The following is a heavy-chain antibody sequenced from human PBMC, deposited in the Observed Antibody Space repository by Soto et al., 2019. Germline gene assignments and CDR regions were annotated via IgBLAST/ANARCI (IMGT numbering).Heavy chain of an antibody. Sequence: QVQLVQSGAEEKKPGASVKVSCKASGYTFTSYAMHWVRQAPGQRLEWMGWINAGNGNTKYSQKFQGRVTITRDTSAITAYMELSSLRSEDTALYYCARSIVVVTALDYWGQGTLVTVSS. CDR2: INAGNGNT. CDR1: GYTFTSYA. V-gene: IGHV1-3*05. J-gene: IGHJ4*02. D-gene: IGHD2-21*02. CDR3: ARSIVVVTALDY.